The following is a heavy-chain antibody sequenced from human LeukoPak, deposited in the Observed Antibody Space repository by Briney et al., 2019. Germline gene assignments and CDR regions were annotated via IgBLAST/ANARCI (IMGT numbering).Heavy chain of an antibody. CDR1: GGSISDYY. CDR2: IYYRGTT. D-gene: IGHD3-10*01. J-gene: IGHJ4*02. V-gene: IGHV4-59*01. Sequence: SETLSLTCTVSGGSISDYYWSWIRQPPGKGLEWIWSIYYRGTTNYNPSLQSRVTMSVDSSENQFSLKLTSVTAADTAVFYCARVRYYYGSGSYYKGLFDLWGQGTLVTVSS. CDR3: ARVRYYYGSGSYYKGLFDL.